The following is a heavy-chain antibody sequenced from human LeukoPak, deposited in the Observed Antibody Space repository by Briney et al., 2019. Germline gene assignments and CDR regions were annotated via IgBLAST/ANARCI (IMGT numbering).Heavy chain of an antibody. CDR2: IYYSGST. CDR3: ASTNIVVVPAAQAYYYYYMDV. V-gene: IGHV4-59*01. J-gene: IGHJ6*03. CDR1: GGSISSYY. Sequence: SETLSLTCTVSGGSISSYYWSWIRQPPGKGLEWIGYIYYSGSTSYNPSLKSRVTISVDTSKNQFSLKLSSVTAAGTAVYYCASTNIVVVPAAQAYYYYYMDVWGKGTTVTVSS. D-gene: IGHD2-2*01.